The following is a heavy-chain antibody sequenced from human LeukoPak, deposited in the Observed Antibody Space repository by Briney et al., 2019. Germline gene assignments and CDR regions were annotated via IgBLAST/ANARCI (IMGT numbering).Heavy chain of an antibody. D-gene: IGHD2-8*01. V-gene: IGHV1-2*02. CDR2: INPNGGGT. CDR1: GYTFTGYY. Sequence: ASVKVSYKASGYTFTGYYVHWVRQAPGQGLEWMGLINPNGGGTNYAQKFQGKVTMTRDTSISTAYMELSRLRSDDTAVYYCARYVMGLDFWGQGTLVTVSS. J-gene: IGHJ4*02. CDR3: ARYVMGLDF.